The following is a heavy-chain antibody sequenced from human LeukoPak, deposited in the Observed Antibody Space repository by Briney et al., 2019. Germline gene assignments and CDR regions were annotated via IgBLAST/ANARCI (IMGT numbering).Heavy chain of an antibody. J-gene: IGHJ6*02. V-gene: IGHV3-23*01. CDR3: AKRAAYYYYGMDV. CDR1: GITLSNYG. CDR2: ISDSGGRT. D-gene: IGHD6-13*01. Sequence: PGGSLRLSCAVSGITLSNYGMSWVRQAPGKGLEWVSGISDSGGRTNYADSVKGRFTISRDNSKNTLYLQMNGLRAEDTAVYYCAKRAAYYYYGMDVWGQGTTVTVSS.